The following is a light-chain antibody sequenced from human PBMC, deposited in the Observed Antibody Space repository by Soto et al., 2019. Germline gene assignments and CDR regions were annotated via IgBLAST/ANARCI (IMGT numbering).Light chain of an antibody. V-gene: IGLV4-69*01. CDR2: LNIDGSH. CDR3: QTWGAGIPWV. J-gene: IGLJ3*02. CDR1: SGHSTYA. Sequence: QPVLTQSPSASASLGASVKLTCTLSSGHSTYAIAWHQQQPEKGPRYLMKLNIDGSHTKGDGIPDRFSGSSSGAERYLTISSLQSEDEAVYYCQTWGAGIPWVFGGGTQLTVL.